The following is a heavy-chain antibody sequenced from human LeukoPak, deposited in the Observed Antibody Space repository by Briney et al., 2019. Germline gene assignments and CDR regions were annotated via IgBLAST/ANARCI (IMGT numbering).Heavy chain of an antibody. V-gene: IGHV1-8*01. D-gene: IGHD1-1*01. J-gene: IGHJ4*02. CDR2: MNPNSGNT. Sequence: GASVKVSCKASGYTFTIYDINWVRQAPGQGLEWMGWMNPNSGNTGYAQKFQGRVTITRNTSISTAYMELSSLRSEDTAVYYCAREKDGNFDYWGQGTLVTVSS. CDR3: AREKDGNFDY. CDR1: GYTFTIYD.